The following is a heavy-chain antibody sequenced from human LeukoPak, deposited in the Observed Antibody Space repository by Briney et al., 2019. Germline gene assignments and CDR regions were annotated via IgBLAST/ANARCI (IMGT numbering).Heavy chain of an antibody. D-gene: IGHD1-26*01. CDR3: ASFIVGAIHAFDI. CDR1: GGSFSGYY. CDR2: INHSGSI. V-gene: IGHV4-34*01. Sequence: PSEGLSLTCAVYGGSFSGYYWSWIRQPPGKGLEWIGEINHSGSINYTPSLKSRVTISVDTSKNHFSLKLSSVTAADTAVYYCASFIVGAIHAFDIWGQGTIVTLSA. J-gene: IGHJ3*02.